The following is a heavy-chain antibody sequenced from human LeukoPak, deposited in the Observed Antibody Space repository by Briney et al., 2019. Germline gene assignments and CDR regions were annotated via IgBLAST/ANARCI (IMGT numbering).Heavy chain of an antibody. D-gene: IGHD3-10*01. V-gene: IGHV3-74*01. CDR1: GFTLSNSW. Sequence: GGSLRLSCAASGFTLSNSWMFWVRQPPGKGLKYVSEINNDGSRTSYADSVKGRFTISRDDAENTLFLQMNSLRAEDTAVYFCARGGVSGGFDYWGQGTLVTVSS. CDR2: INNDGSRT. J-gene: IGHJ4*02. CDR3: ARGGVSGGFDY.